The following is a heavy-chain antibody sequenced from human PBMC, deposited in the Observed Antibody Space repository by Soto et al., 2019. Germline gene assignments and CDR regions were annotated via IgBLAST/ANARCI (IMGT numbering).Heavy chain of an antibody. CDR2: IYWDDDK. V-gene: IGHV2-5*02. D-gene: IGHD6-13*01. CDR3: AHSIGAGGGVRFDP. Sequence: QITLKESGPTLVKPTQPLTLTCTFSGFSLSTSGVGVGWIRQPPGKALEWLALIYWDDDKRYSPSLKSRLTITKDTSKNQVVLTMTNMDPVDTATYDCAHSIGAGGGVRFDPWGQGTLVTVSS. CDR1: GFSLSTSGVG. J-gene: IGHJ5*02.